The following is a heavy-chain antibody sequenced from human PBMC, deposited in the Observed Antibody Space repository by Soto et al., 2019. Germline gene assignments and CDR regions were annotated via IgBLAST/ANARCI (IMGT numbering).Heavy chain of an antibody. CDR1: GFTFSSWT. Sequence: GGSLRLSCTVSGFTFSSWTMNWVRQAPGKGLEWVSSISTSSTYIYYADSVKGRFTISRDNAKDSLYLNMNNLRADDTAVYYCAKGGTHSDYWGQGTLVTVSS. J-gene: IGHJ4*02. D-gene: IGHD1-1*01. CDR2: ISTSSTYI. V-gene: IGHV3-21*01. CDR3: AKGGTHSDY.